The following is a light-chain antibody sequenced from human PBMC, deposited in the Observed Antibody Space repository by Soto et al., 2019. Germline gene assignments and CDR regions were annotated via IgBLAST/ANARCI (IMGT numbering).Light chain of an antibody. CDR3: QVWDSTDIQV. CDR1: NIGFKS. J-gene: IGLJ3*02. CDR2: DDS. V-gene: IGLV3-21*02. Sequence: SSVLTQPPSVSVAPGQTARISCGGTNIGFKSVHWYQQRPGQAPILVLYDDSDRPSGVPERFSGSNSGNAATLTIRSVEAGDEADYYCQVWDSTDIQVFGGGTKLTVL.